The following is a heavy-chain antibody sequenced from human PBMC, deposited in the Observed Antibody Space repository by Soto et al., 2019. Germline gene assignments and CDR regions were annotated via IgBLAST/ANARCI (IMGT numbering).Heavy chain of an antibody. CDR1: GGTFSSYT. J-gene: IGHJ4*02. Sequence: QVQLVQSGAEVKKPRSSVKVSCKASGGTFSSYTISWVRQAPGQGLEWMGRIIPILGIANYAQKFQGRVTITEDKSTSTAYMELSSLRSEDTAVYYCARGSVTGTSLGYWGQGTLVTVSS. CDR3: ARGSVTGTSLGY. D-gene: IGHD1-20*01. V-gene: IGHV1-69*02. CDR2: IIPILGIA.